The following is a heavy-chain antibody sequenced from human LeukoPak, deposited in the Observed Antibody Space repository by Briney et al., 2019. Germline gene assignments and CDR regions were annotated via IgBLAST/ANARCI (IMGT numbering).Heavy chain of an antibody. J-gene: IGHJ4*02. D-gene: IGHD5-18*01. Sequence: SLRLSYTTSGFTFSSYALSWVRHAPGKGLEWVSGISWNSGSIGYAGSVKGRFTISRDNAKNSLYLQMNSPRAEDTALYYCAKSQLWLNYFDYWGQGTLVTVSS. V-gene: IGHV3-9*01. CDR1: GFTFSSYA. CDR3: AKSQLWLNYFDY. CDR2: ISWNSGSI.